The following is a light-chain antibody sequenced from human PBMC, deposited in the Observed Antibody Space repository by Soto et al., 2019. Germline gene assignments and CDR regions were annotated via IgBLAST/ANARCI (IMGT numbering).Light chain of an antibody. J-gene: IGKJ2*01. Sequence: IVLTQSPGSLSLSPGERATLSCRASQSVSATHLAWYQQKPGQAPRLLLYGASSRATGVPDRFSGGGSATDFTLTVSRLEPEDFAVYYCQQYGGSPRTFGQGTTLEIK. CDR1: QSVSATH. CDR2: GAS. V-gene: IGKV3-20*01. CDR3: QQYGGSPRT.